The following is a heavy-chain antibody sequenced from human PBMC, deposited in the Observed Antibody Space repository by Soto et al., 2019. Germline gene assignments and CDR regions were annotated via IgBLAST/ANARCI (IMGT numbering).Heavy chain of an antibody. CDR1: GGSFSGYY. J-gene: IGHJ6*02. CDR3: ARNFARIESWSYYYYYAMDV. V-gene: IGHV4-34*01. CDR2: INHSGST. D-gene: IGHD2-21*01. Sequence: QVQLQQWGAGLLKPSETLSLTCAVYGGSFSGYYWSWIRQPPGKGLEWIGEINHSGSTNYNPSLKSRGTISVDTAKNQFSLKMSSVTAEDTAVYYCARNFARIESWSYYYYYAMDVWGQGTTVTVSS.